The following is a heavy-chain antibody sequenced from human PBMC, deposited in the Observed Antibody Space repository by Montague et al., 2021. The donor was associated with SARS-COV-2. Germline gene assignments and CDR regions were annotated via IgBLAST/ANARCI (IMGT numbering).Heavy chain of an antibody. CDR2: IDYSGST. Sequence: SETLSLTCTVSGGSISSSSYYWGWIRQPPGKGLEWIGSIDYSGSTYYNPSLKSRVTISVDTSKNQFSLQLNSVTTEDTAVYYCAREQQWLGAVYYYYGMDVWGQGTTVTVSS. CDR3: AREQQWLGAVYYYYGMDV. D-gene: IGHD6-19*01. CDR1: GGSISSSSYY. V-gene: IGHV4-39*07. J-gene: IGHJ6*02.